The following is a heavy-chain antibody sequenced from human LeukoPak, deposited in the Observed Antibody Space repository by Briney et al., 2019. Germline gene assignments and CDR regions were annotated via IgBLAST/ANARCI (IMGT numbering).Heavy chain of an antibody. CDR2: IKEDGSEK. Sequence: GGSQRLSCVASGFTFSSYWMSWVRQAPGKGLEWVANIKEDGSEKYYVDSVEGRFTISRDNAKNSLYLQMNSLRAEDTAIYYCARKGILSPFDYWGQGTLVTVSS. CDR3: ARKGILSPFDY. CDR1: GFTFSSYW. V-gene: IGHV3-7*03. D-gene: IGHD3-9*01. J-gene: IGHJ4*02.